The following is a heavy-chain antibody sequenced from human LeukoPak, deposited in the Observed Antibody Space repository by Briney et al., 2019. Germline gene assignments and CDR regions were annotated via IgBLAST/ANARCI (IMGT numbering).Heavy chain of an antibody. D-gene: IGHD6-13*01. CDR1: GGSISSYY. J-gene: IGHJ3*02. CDR2: IYYSGTT. CDR3: ARVLSLAGIQSCDAFDI. Sequence: SETLSLTCTVSGGSISSYYWSWIRQPPGKGLEWIGYIYYSGTTNYNPSLKSRVTISVDTYKNQFSLKLSSVTAADTAVYYCARVLSLAGIQSCDAFDIWGQGTMVTVSS. V-gene: IGHV4-59*01.